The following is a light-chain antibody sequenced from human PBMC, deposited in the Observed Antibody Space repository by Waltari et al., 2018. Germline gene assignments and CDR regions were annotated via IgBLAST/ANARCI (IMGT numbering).Light chain of an antibody. CDR3: NSYTNNSTLV. Sequence: QSALTQPASVSGSPGQSITISCTGPSSDVGSYRYFPWYQKFPGKFPKLIIYDVIRRPSGVSNRFSGSKSGNTASLTISGLQGEDEAHYYCNSYTNNSTLVFGGGTELTVL. CDR1: SSDVGSYRY. J-gene: IGLJ3*02. CDR2: DVI. V-gene: IGLV2-14*01.